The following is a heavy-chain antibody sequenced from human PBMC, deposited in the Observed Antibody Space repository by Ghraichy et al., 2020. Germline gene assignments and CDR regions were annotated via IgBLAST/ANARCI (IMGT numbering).Heavy chain of an antibody. Sequence: GGSLRLSCAASGYTFSDHRMDWVRQAPGKGLEWVARIRDKANSYTIEYAASVKGRFTVSRDDSKNSLYLQMRGLRIEDTAVYYCARDIGKYSWDSWGQGTLVIVSP. CDR1: GYTFSDHR. CDR2: IRDKANSYTI. J-gene: IGHJ4*02. CDR3: ARDIGKYSWDS. V-gene: IGHV3-72*01. D-gene: IGHD2-15*01.